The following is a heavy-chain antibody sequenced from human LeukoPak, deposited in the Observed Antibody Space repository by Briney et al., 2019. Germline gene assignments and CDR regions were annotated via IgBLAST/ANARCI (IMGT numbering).Heavy chain of an antibody. V-gene: IGHV3-48*01. CDR1: GFTFSSYS. CDR3: AREPYSYGFDY. CDR2: ISSSSSTI. J-gene: IGHJ4*02. D-gene: IGHD5-18*01. Sequence: GGSLRLPCAASGFTFSSYSMNWVRQAPGKGLEWVSYISSSSSTIYYADSVKGRFTISRDNAKNSLYLQMNSLRAEDTAVYYCAREPYSYGFDYWGQGTLVTVSS.